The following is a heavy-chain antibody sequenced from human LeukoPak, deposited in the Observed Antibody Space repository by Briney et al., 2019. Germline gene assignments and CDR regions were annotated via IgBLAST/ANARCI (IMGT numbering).Heavy chain of an antibody. CDR2: INPSGGST. CDR3: AALAVAGPFDY. J-gene: IGHJ4*02. CDR1: GYTFTSYY. D-gene: IGHD6-19*01. V-gene: IGHV1-46*01. Sequence: ASVKVSCKASGYTFTSYYMHWVRQAPGQGLEWMGIINPSGGSTSYAQKFQGRVTMTRDTSTSTVYMEPSSLRSEDTAVYYCAALAVAGPFDYWGQGTLVTVSS.